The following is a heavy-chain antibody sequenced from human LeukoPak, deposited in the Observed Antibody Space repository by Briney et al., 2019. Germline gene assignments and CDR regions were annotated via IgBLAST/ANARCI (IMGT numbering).Heavy chain of an antibody. CDR3: ARGRYGDYH. D-gene: IGHD4-17*01. CDR1: GFTFSNYW. J-gene: IGHJ4*02. V-gene: IGHV3-74*01. Sequence: GGSLRLSCAASGFTFSNYWMFWVRQAPGKGLVWVSGINPDGSTTTYADSVKGRFTISRENAKSTLYLHMNILRVEDTAVYYCARGRYGDYHWGQGILVTVSS. CDR2: INPDGSTT.